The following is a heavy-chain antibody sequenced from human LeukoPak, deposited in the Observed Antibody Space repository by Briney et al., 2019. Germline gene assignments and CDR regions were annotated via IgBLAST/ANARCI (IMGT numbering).Heavy chain of an antibody. D-gene: IGHD6-6*01. CDR2: LNSDGSST. V-gene: IGHV3-74*01. CDR1: GFTFSSYW. Sequence: GGSLRLSCAASGFTFSSYWMHWVRQAPGKGLVWVSRLNSDGSSTSYADSVKGRFTISRDNAKNTLYLQMNSLRAEDTAVYYCTRRALGGYYYYYMDVWGKGTTVTVSS. CDR3: TRRALGGYYYYYMDV. J-gene: IGHJ6*03.